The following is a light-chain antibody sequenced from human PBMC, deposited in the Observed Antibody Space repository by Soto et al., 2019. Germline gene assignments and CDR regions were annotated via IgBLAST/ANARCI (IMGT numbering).Light chain of an antibody. CDR1: QLISNY. Sequence: EIVMTQSPATLSVSPVERATLSCRSNQLISNYLAWYQQKPGQAPRLLIYGTSTRATGISARFSGGGSGTEFTLTISSLQSEDFAVYYCQQYEKWPPSITFGQGTRLEIK. V-gene: IGKV3-15*01. CDR2: GTS. CDR3: QQYEKWPPSIT. J-gene: IGKJ5*01.